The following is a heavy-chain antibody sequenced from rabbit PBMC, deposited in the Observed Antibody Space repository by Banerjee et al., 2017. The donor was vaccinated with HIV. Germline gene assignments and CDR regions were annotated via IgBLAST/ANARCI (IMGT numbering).Heavy chain of an antibody. V-gene: IGHV1S45*01. CDR1: GFDLTTYY. Sequence: QEQLVQSWGGLVQPGGSLKLSCKASGFDLTTYYMNWVRQAPGKGLEWIACIYAGSSGNTYYASWAKGRFTISKTSSTTVTLQMTSLTAADTATYFCATGDGGDGYASRWNLWGQGTLVTVS. D-gene: IGHD6-1*01. CDR2: IYAGSSGNT. CDR3: ATGDGGDGYASRWNL. J-gene: IGHJ4*01.